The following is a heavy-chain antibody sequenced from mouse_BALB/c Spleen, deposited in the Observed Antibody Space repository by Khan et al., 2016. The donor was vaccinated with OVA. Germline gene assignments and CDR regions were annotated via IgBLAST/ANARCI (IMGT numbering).Heavy chain of an antibody. D-gene: IGHD2-1*01. J-gene: IGHJ4*01. CDR3: ARNGNYLYAIDD. Sequence: EVQLQQSGAELVKPGASVKLSCTASGFNIKDTYMHWVKQRPEQGLEWIGRIDPANGNTKYDPKFQGKATITADTSSNTAYLQLRSLTSEDTAVYYCARNGNYLYAIDDWGQGTSVTVYS. V-gene: IGHV14-3*02. CDR2: IDPANGNT. CDR1: GFNIKDTY.